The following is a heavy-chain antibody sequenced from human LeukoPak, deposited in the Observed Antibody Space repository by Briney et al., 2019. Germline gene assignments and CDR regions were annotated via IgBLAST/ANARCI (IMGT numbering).Heavy chain of an antibody. CDR3: ASSGSERWLQFRYGYFDY. CDR1: GFTFSDYY. CDR2: ISSSGSSI. V-gene: IGHV3-11*01. D-gene: IGHD5-24*01. Sequence: GGSLRLSCAASGFTFSDYYMSWIRQAPGKGLEGGSYISSSGSSIYYADSVKGRFTISRDNAKNSLYLQMESLRAEDTAVYYCASSGSERWLQFRYGYFDYWGQGTLVTVSS. J-gene: IGHJ4*02.